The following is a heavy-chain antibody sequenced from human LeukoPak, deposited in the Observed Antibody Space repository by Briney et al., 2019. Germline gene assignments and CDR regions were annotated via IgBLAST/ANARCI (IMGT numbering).Heavy chain of an antibody. V-gene: IGHV3-66*02. CDR3: ARDSSGYFMLGAFDI. J-gene: IGHJ3*02. CDR2: IYSGGST. Sequence: GGSLRLSCAASGFTVRSNYMSWVRQAPGKGLEWVSVIYSGGSTYYADSVKGRFTISRDNSKNTLYLQMNSLRAEDTAVYYCARDSSGYFMLGAFDIWGQGTMVTVAS. D-gene: IGHD3-22*01. CDR1: GFTVRSNY.